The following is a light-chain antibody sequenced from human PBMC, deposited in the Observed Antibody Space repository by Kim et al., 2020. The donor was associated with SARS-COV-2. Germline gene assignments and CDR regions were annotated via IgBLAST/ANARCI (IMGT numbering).Light chain of an antibody. Sequence: QRVTISCTGSSSNIGAGYVVHWYQQLPGTAPKLLIYGNSNRPSGVPDRFSGSKSGTSASLAITGLQAEDEADYYCQSYDSSLSGSVFGGGTQLTVL. CDR2: GNS. V-gene: IGLV1-40*01. CDR1: SSNIGAGYV. CDR3: QSYDSSLSGSV. J-gene: IGLJ3*02.